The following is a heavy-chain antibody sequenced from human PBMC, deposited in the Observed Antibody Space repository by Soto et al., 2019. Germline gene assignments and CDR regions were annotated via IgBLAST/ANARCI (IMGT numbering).Heavy chain of an antibody. CDR2: INPNSGGT. J-gene: IGHJ6*02. V-gene: IGHV1-2*02. D-gene: IGHD5-18*01. Sequence: ASVKVSCKASGYTFTGYYMHWVRQAPGQGLEWMGWINPNSGGTNYAQKFQGRVTMTRDTSISTAYMELSRLRSDDTAVYYCARGGSGYSYGSPYYYYGMDVWGQVTTVTVSS. CDR3: ARGGSGYSYGSPYYYYGMDV. CDR1: GYTFTGYY.